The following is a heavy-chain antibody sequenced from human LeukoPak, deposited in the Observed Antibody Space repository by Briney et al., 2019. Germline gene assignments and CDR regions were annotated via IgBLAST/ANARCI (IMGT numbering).Heavy chain of an antibody. CDR3: TRHFGSGRDDY. CDR2: IHYSGST. J-gene: IGHJ4*02. CDR1: GGSISSSNYY. V-gene: IGHV4-39*01. D-gene: IGHD3-10*01. Sequence: PSETLSLTCTVSGGSISSSNYYWGWIRQPPGKGLEWIGSIHYSGSTYYNPSLKSRVTASVDTTKNQFTVNLSSVTAADTAVYYCTRHFGSGRDDYWGQGTLDTVSS.